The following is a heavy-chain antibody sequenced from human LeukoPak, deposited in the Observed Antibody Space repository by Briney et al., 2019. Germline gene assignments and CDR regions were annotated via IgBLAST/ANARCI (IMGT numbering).Heavy chain of an antibody. CDR3: ARHVPPKLGTFDY. J-gene: IGHJ4*02. CDR2: IYYSGST. V-gene: IGHV4-39*01. Sequence: PSETLSLTCTVSGGSISSSSYYWGWIRQPPGKGLEWIGSIYYSGSTSYNPSLKSRVTISVDTSKNQFSLKLSSVTAADTAVYYCARHVPPKLGTFDYWGQGTLVTVSS. D-gene: IGHD7-27*01. CDR1: GGSISSSSYY.